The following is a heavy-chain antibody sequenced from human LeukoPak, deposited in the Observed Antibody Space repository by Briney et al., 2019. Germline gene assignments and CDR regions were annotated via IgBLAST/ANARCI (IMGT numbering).Heavy chain of an antibody. D-gene: IGHD2-15*01. V-gene: IGHV5-51*01. J-gene: IGHJ6*03. CDR3: AREYCNGGSCYQSTHYYMDV. CDR2: IYPGDSDT. CDR1: GYSFTSYW. Sequence: GESLKISCKGSGYSFTSYWIGWVRQMPGKGLEWMGIIYPGDSDTRYSPSFQGQVTISADKSISTAYLQWSSLKASDTAMYYCAREYCNGGSCYQSTHYYMDVWGKGTTVTVSS.